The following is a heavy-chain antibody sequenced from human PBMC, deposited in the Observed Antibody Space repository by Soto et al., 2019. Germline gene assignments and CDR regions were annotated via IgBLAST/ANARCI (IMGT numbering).Heavy chain of an antibody. Sequence: GGSLRLSCAASGVTFSSYWMHWVRQAPGKGLVWVSRINSDGSSTSYADSVKGRFTISRDNAKNTLYLQMNRRRAWDRAVDCYERERPDITLFGPLDVWGKGTTVPVSS. CDR1: GVTFSSYW. V-gene: IGHV3-74*01. CDR2: INSDGSST. CDR3: ERERPDITLFGPLDV. J-gene: IGHJ6*04. D-gene: IGHD3-3*01.